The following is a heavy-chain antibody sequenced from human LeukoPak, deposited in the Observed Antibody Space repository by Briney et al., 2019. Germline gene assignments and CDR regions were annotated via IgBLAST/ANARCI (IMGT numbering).Heavy chain of an antibody. CDR1: WDSLYSNSAT. J-gene: IGHJ1*01. Sequence: SQTSSLTCAMSWDSLYSNSATWNWTRHSPSRGLEWLGRTYYRSKWYKYYAVSVKGRITINPDTSKNQFSLQLNSVTPEDTAVYYCARGPSYFQHWGQGTLVTVSS. CDR3: ARGPSYFQH. CDR2: TYYRSKWYK. V-gene: IGHV6-1*01.